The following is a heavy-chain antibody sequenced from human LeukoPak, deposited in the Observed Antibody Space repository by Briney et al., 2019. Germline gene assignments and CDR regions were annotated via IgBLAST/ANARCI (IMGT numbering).Heavy chain of an antibody. V-gene: IGHV3-30*18. CDR1: GFTFSSYG. CDR2: ISYDGGNK. Sequence: PGGSLRLSCAASGFTFSSYGMHWVRQAPGKGLEWVAVISYDGGNKYYADSVKGRFTISRDNSKNTLYLQMNSLRAEDTAVYYCAKVGSDIVAPYYFDYWGQGTLVTVSS. J-gene: IGHJ4*02. CDR3: AKVGSDIVAPYYFDY. D-gene: IGHD5-12*01.